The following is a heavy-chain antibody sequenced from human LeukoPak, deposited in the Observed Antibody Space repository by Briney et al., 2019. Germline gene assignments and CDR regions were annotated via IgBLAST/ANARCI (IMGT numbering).Heavy chain of an antibody. CDR3: AKDSITMDYFDY. V-gene: IGHV3-23*01. CDR1: GFXXSSYA. CDR2: ISGSGGST. Sequence: XLXXXXSGFXXSSYAMSWVRQAPGKGLEWVSAISGSGGSTYYADSVKGRFTISRDNSKNTLHLQMNSLRAEDTAVYYCAKDSITMDYFDYWGQGTLVTVSS. J-gene: IGHJ4*02.